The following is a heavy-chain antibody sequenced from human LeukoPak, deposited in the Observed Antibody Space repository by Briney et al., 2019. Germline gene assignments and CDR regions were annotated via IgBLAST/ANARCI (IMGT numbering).Heavy chain of an antibody. D-gene: IGHD3-10*01. V-gene: IGHV3-7*03. Sequence: GGSLRLSCEGSGFSFSSYWMSWVRQAPGKGLEWVANIKQDGSEKYYVDSVKGRFTISRDNSKNTVYLQMNSLRAEDTAVYYCAKDFGGAGSYYCPFDSWGQGTLVTVSS. J-gene: IGHJ4*02. CDR3: AKDFGGAGSYYCPFDS. CDR1: GFSFSSYW. CDR2: IKQDGSEK.